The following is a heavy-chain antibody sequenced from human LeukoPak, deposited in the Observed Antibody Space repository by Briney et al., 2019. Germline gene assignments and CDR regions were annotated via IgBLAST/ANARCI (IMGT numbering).Heavy chain of an antibody. D-gene: IGHD5-24*01. CDR1: GGSISSYY. V-gene: IGHV4-4*09. Sequence: SQTLSLTCTVSGGSISSYYWSWIRQPPGKGLEWIGYIYTSGSTNYNPSLKSRVTISVDTSKNQFSLKLSSVTAADTAVYYCARGIWSEMATNYFDYWGQGTLVTVSS. CDR3: ARGIWSEMATNYFDY. CDR2: IYTSGST. J-gene: IGHJ4*02.